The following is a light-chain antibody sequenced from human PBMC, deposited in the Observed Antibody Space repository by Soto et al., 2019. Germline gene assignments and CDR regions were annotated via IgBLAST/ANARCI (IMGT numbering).Light chain of an antibody. CDR1: QDIRND. J-gene: IGKJ5*01. Sequence: AIQMTQSPSSLPASVGDRVIITCRASQDIRNDLTWYQQRPGKAPKLLIYAASRLQSGVPSRFSGSGSGTFFTLTISSLQPEDFATYYCQQANSFPQITFGQGTRLEIK. CDR2: AAS. V-gene: IGKV1-6*01. CDR3: QQANSFPQIT.